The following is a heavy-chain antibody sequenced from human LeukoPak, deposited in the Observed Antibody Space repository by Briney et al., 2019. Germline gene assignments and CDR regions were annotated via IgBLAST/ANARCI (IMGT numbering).Heavy chain of an antibody. CDR1: GFTFSSYA. Sequence: GGSLRLSCAASGFTFSSYAMSWVRQAPGKGLEWVSAISGSGGSTYYADSVKGRFTISRDNSKNTLYLQMNSLRAEDTAVYYCAKDSLPALRLGELALDAFDIWGQGTMVTVSS. D-gene: IGHD3-16*01. V-gene: IGHV3-23*01. J-gene: IGHJ3*02. CDR2: ISGSGGST. CDR3: AKDSLPALRLGELALDAFDI.